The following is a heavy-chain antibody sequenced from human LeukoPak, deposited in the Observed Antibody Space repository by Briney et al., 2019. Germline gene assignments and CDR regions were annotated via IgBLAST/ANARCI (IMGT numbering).Heavy chain of an antibody. CDR2: ISNDATKK. Sequence: GGSLRLSCAASGFTFSTYAMHWVRQAPGKGLEWVAVISNDATKKYYADSVKGRSTISRDNSENTLYLQMNSLSAEDTAVYYCAKDMNTVTTTFDYWGQGTLVTVSS. CDR1: GFTFSTYA. J-gene: IGHJ4*02. CDR3: AKDMNTVTTTFDY. D-gene: IGHD4-17*01. V-gene: IGHV3-30*18.